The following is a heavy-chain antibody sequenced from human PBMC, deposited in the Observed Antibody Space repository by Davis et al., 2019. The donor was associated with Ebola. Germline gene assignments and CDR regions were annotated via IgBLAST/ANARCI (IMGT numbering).Heavy chain of an antibody. D-gene: IGHD5-18*01. CDR3: AIATRDTAMVFYYYYGMDV. CDR2: IYSGGST. V-gene: IGHV3-53*01. CDR1: GFTVSSNY. J-gene: IGHJ6*04. Sequence: PGGSLRLSCAASGFTVSSNYMSWVRQAPGKGLEWVSVIYSGGSTYYADSVKGRFTISTDNSKNTLYLQMNSLRAEDTAVYYCAIATRDTAMVFYYYYGMDVWGKGTTVTVSS.